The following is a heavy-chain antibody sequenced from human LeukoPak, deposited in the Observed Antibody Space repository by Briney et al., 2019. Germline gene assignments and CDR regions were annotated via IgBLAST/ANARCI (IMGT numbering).Heavy chain of an antibody. CDR2: ISSSGSTI. Sequence: GGSLRLSCAASGFTFSSYEMNWVRQAPGKGLEWVSYISSSGSTIYYADSVKGRFTISRDNAKNSLYLQMNSLRAEDMAVYYCARGLDGAKDRKRFDYWGQGTLVTVSS. V-gene: IGHV3-48*03. CDR1: GFTFSSYE. D-gene: IGHD5-24*01. CDR3: ARGLDGAKDRKRFDY. J-gene: IGHJ4*02.